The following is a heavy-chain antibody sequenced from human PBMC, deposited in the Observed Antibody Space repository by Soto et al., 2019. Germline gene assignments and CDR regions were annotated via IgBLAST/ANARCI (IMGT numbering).Heavy chain of an antibody. CDR2: INPNSGGT. CDR3: ARGDGKQLGSLAGRYYYYRMDV. J-gene: IGHJ6*02. Sequence: ASVKASCKASGYTFTGYYMHWVRQAPGQGLEWMGWINPNSGGTNYAQKFQGRVTMTRDTSISTAYMELSRLRSDDTAVYYCARGDGKQLGSLAGRYYYYRMDVWGQGTTVTVSS. D-gene: IGHD1-1*01. V-gene: IGHV1-2*02. CDR1: GYTFTGYY.